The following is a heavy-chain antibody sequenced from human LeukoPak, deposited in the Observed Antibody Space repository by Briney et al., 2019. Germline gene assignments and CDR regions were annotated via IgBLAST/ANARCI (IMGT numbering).Heavy chain of an antibody. J-gene: IGHJ4*02. D-gene: IGHD3-22*01. CDR2: IIPIFGTA. V-gene: IGHV1-69*13. Sequence: SVKVSCRASGGTFSSYAISWVRQAPGQGLEWMGGIIPIFGTANYAQKFQGRVTITADESTSTAYMELSSLRSEDTAVYYCARETPRIVVARYFDYWGQGTLVTVSS. CDR1: GGTFSSYA. CDR3: ARETPRIVVARYFDY.